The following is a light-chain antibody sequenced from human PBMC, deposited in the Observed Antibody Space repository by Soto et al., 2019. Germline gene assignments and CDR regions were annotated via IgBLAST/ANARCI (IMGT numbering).Light chain of an antibody. CDR3: QQYDNRLT. Sequence: DIQMTQSPSSLSASVGDRVTITCQASQDISNYLNWYQQKPGKAPKLLIYDASNLETGVPSRFSGSGSGTYFTFTISSLQPEDLATYYCQQYDNRLTFGGGTKVDIK. V-gene: IGKV1-33*01. CDR2: DAS. CDR1: QDISNY. J-gene: IGKJ4*01.